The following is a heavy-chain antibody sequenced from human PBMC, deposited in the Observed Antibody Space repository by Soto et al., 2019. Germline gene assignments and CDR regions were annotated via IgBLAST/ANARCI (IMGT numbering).Heavy chain of an antibody. Sequence: QVHLVQSGAEVKKPGASVKVSCKASGYTFTSYGITWVRQAPGQGLEWMGWISAHNGNTAYEQKLQGRVIVTRDTSTSTAYMELRGLRSDDTAVYYCERGRYGDYWGQGALVTVSS. CDR2: ISAHNGNT. V-gene: IGHV1-18*01. CDR1: GYTFTSYG. CDR3: ERGRYGDY. J-gene: IGHJ4*02. D-gene: IGHD1-1*01.